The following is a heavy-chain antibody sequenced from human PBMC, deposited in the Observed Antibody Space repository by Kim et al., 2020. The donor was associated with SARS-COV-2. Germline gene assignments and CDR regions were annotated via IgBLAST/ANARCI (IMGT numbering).Heavy chain of an antibody. J-gene: IGHJ4*02. D-gene: IGHD3-10*01. V-gene: IGHV1-3*01. CDR3: ARDRGVITMVRGVLGY. Sequence: ASVKVSCKASGYTFTSYAMHWVRQAPGQRLEWMGWINAGNGNTKYSQKFQGRVTITRDTSASTAYMELSSLRSEDTAVYYCARDRGVITMVRGVLGYWGQGTLVTVSS. CDR2: INAGNGNT. CDR1: GYTFTSYA.